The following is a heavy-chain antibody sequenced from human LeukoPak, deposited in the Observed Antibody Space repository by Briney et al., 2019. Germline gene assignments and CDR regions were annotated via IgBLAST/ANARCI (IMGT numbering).Heavy chain of an antibody. V-gene: IGHV3-21*01. CDR2: ISSSSSYI. CDR1: GFTFSSYS. D-gene: IGHD5-24*01. CDR3: ARDGRDGYNPDFDY. Sequence: GGSLRLSCAASGFTFSSYSMNWVRQAPGKGLEWLSSISSSSSYIYYADSVKGRFTISRDNAKNSLYLQMNSLRAEDTAVYYCARDGRDGYNPDFDYWGQGTLVTVSS. J-gene: IGHJ4*02.